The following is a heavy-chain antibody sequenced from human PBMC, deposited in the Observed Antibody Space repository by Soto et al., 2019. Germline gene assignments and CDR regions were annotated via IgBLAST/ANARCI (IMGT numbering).Heavy chain of an antibody. CDR3: ARDLDLRDFWSGHFGGVWFDP. Sequence: GSLRLSCAASGFTFSSYWMSWVRQAPGKGLEWVANIKQDGSEKYYVDSVKGRFTISRDNAKNSLYLHMNSLKAEDTAVYYCARDLDLRDFWSGHFGGVWFDPWGQGTLVTVSS. V-gene: IGHV3-7*01. D-gene: IGHD3-3*01. CDR2: IKQDGSEK. CDR1: GFTFSSYW. J-gene: IGHJ5*02.